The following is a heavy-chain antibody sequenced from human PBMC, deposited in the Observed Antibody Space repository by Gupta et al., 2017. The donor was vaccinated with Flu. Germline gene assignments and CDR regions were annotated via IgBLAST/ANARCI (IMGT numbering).Heavy chain of an antibody. J-gene: IGHJ5*02. CDR3: ARRGSSGWFGP. CDR1: GYRFTTYW. CDR2: IYPGDSDT. Sequence: EVQLVQSGAEVKTPGDSLKISCKGSGYRFTTYWIGWVRQVPGKGLEWMGSIYPGDSDTTYSPSFQGQVTISADKSINTAYLQWSSLTALDTAIYYCARRGSSGWFGPWGQGTLVTVSS. V-gene: IGHV5-51*03. D-gene: IGHD6-6*01.